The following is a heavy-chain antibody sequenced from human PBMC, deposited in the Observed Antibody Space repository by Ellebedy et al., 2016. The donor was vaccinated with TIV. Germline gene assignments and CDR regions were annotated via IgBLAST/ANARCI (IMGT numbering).Heavy chain of an antibody. D-gene: IGHD3-9*01. CDR3: SRMYYEILTGPGGWFDP. J-gene: IGHJ5*02. CDR2: IYPGYSDT. CDR1: GYSFASCW. Sequence: GESLKISCKGSGYSFASCWIGRVRQMPGKGLEWMWIIYPGYSDTRYSPSFQGQVTISADKSISTADLQWSSLKASDTAMYYCSRMYYEILTGPGGWFDPWGQGTLVTVSS. V-gene: IGHV5-51*01.